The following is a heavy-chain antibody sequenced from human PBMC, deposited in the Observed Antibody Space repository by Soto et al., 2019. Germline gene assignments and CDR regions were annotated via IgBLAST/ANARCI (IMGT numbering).Heavy chain of an antibody. CDR2: INSYSGST. D-gene: IGHD4-17*01. CDR1: GYTFTNYY. V-gene: IGHV1-46*01. CDR3: ARSDYGDYGGDY. Sequence: GASVKVSCKASGYTFTNYYIHWVRQAPGQGLEWMGIINSYSGSTTYAQKFQGRVTMTRDTSASMVYMELSSLRSEDTAVYYCARSDYGDYGGDYWGQGTLVTVSS. J-gene: IGHJ4*02.